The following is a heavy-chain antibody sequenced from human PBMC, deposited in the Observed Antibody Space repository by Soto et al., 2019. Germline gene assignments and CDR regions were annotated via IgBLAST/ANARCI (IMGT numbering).Heavy chain of an antibody. D-gene: IGHD3-16*02. J-gene: IGHJ4*02. Sequence: EVQLLESGGGLVQPEGSLRLSCAASGFTFSRYAVSWVRQAPGKGLEWVAAISGSGDNTYYADSVKGRFTISRDNSKNTLSLQRDSLRAEDTAVYYCAKEGRNAYNYRAGFDYWGQGTLVTVSS. CDR3: AKEGRNAYNYRAGFDY. V-gene: IGHV3-23*01. CDR1: GFTFSRYA. CDR2: ISGSGDNT.